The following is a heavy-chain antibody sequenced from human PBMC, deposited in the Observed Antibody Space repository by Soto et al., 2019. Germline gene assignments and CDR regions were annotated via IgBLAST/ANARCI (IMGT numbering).Heavy chain of an antibody. D-gene: IGHD3-22*01. CDR3: ARGGDYYDSSGYYVFDY. V-gene: IGHV3-72*01. J-gene: IGHJ4*02. CDR2: TRNKTNSYTT. CDR1: GFTFSDHY. Sequence: GGSLRLSCAASGFTFSDHYMDWVRQAPGKGLEWVGRTRNKTNSYTTEYAASVKGRFTISRDDSKNSLYLQMNSLKTEDTAVYYCARGGDYYDSSGYYVFDYWGQGTLVTVSS.